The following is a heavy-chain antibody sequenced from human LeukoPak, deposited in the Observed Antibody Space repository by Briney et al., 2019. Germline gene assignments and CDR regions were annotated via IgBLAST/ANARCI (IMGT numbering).Heavy chain of an antibody. CDR3: ARTLDYSSGWYEVLWFDP. V-gene: IGHV6-1*01. D-gene: IGHD6-19*01. CDR2: TYYRSKWYN. Sequence: SQTLSLTCAISGGSVSSNSAAWNWIRQSPSRGPEWLGRTYYRSKWYNDYAVSVKSRITINPDTSKNQFSLQLNSVTPEDTAVYYCARTLDYSSGWYEVLWFDPWGQGTLVTVSS. J-gene: IGHJ5*02. CDR1: GGSVSSNSAA.